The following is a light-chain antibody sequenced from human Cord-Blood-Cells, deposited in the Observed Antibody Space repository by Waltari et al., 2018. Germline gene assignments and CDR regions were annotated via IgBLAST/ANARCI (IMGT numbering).Light chain of an antibody. CDR2: WAS. Sequence: DIVMNQSPDSLAVSLGARATINCKSSQSVLYNTNNTNYLAWYHQKPGQPPKLRIYWASTRESGVPDRFSGSGSETDFTLTISSLQAEDVAVYYCQQYYSTPLTFGGGTKVEIK. V-gene: IGKV4-1*01. CDR1: QSVLYNTNNTNY. CDR3: QQYYSTPLT. J-gene: IGKJ4*01.